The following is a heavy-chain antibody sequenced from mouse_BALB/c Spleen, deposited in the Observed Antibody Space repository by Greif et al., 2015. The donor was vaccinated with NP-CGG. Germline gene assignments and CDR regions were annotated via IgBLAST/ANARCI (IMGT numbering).Heavy chain of an antibody. CDR3: AREWSWFAY. Sequence: VQLVESGPELVKPGASVKMSCKASGYTFTDYVISWVKQRTGQGLEWIGEIYPGSGSTYYNEKFKGKATLTADKSSNTAYMQLSSLTSEDSAVYFCAREWSWFAYWGQGTLVTVSA. CDR2: IYPGSGST. CDR1: GYTFTDYV. J-gene: IGHJ3*01. D-gene: IGHD1-3*01. V-gene: IGHV1-77*01.